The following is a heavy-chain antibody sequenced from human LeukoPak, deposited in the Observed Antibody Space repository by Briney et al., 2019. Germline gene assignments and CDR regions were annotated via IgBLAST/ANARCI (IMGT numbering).Heavy chain of an antibody. CDR2: IIPIFGTA. D-gene: IGHD3-22*01. V-gene: IGHV1-69*13. CDR1: GGPLSSHA. Sequence: SVKVSCKASGGPLSSHAISWVRQAPGQGLEWMGGIIPIFGTANYAQKFQGRVTITADESTSTAYMELSSLRSEDTAVYYCASSHYYDSSGYYFQHWGQGTLVTVSS. J-gene: IGHJ1*01. CDR3: ASSHYYDSSGYYFQH.